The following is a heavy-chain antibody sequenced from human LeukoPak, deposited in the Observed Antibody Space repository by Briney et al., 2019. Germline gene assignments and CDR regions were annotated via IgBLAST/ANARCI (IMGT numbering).Heavy chain of an antibody. Sequence: GGSLRLSCAASGFTFSNVGVSWVRQAPGKGLEWVGRIKSNTDGGTKHYAVPVKGRFTISRDDSKNTLYLQMNSLKTEDTALYYCTTAAESWLQPDYWGQGTRVTVSS. CDR2: IKSNTDGGTK. CDR3: TTAAESWLQPDY. CDR1: GFTFSNVG. D-gene: IGHD5-24*01. J-gene: IGHJ4*02. V-gene: IGHV3-15*01.